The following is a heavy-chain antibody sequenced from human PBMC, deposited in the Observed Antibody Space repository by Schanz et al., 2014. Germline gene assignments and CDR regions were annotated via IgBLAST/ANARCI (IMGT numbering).Heavy chain of an antibody. Sequence: EVQLVESGGDLVKPGGSLRLSCAASGFPFSNPFSNAWMTWVRQAPGKGLEWVANINLDGSGKIYLGSVRGRFAISRDDAQNSVYLQMNSLRAEDTSVYHCVREESYYGAGSYRYWGPGTLVTVSS. CDR3: VREESYYGAGSYRY. J-gene: IGHJ4*02. CDR2: INLDGSGK. D-gene: IGHD3-10*01. CDR1: GFPFSNPFSNAW. V-gene: IGHV3-7*01.